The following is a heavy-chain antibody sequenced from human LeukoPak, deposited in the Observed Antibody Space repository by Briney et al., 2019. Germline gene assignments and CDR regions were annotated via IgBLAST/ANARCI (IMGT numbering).Heavy chain of an antibody. V-gene: IGHV3-21*04. CDR1: GFTFYTHS. D-gene: IGHD3-22*01. CDR3: AKDHPSGYYSDFYFQH. Sequence: PGGSLRLSCAASGFTFYTHSMNWVRQAPGKGLEWVSSISSSGTYTYYADSVKGRFTISRDNSKNTLYLQMNSLRAEDTAVYYCAKDHPSGYYSDFYFQHWGQGTLVTVSS. J-gene: IGHJ1*01. CDR2: ISSSGTYT.